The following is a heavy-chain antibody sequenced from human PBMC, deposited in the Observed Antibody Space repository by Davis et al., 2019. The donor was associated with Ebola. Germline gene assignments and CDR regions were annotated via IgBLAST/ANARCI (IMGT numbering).Heavy chain of an antibody. D-gene: IGHD2-2*01. CDR2: IIPILGIA. CDR3: ARSSVVVPAVVGYYYMDV. V-gene: IGHV1-69*10. CDR1: GYTFTSYG. Sequence: SVKVSCKASGYTFTSYGISWVRQAPGQGLEWMGGIIPILGIANYAQKFQGRVTITADKSTSTAYMELSSLRSEDTAVYYCARSSVVVPAVVGYYYMDVWGKGTTVTVSS. J-gene: IGHJ6*03.